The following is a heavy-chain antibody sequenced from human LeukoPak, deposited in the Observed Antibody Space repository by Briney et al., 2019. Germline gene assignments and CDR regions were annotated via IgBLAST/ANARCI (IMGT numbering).Heavy chain of an antibody. D-gene: IGHD1-26*01. J-gene: IGHJ4*02. CDR3: ARDKIVGATYSDY. Sequence: GGSLRLSCAASGFTFSSYWMSWVRQAPGKGLEWVANIKQDGSEKYYVDSVKGRFTISRDNAKNSLYLQMNSLRAEDTAVYYCARDKIVGATYSDYWGQGTLVTVSS. CDR2: IKQDGSEK. CDR1: GFTFSSYW. V-gene: IGHV3-7*01.